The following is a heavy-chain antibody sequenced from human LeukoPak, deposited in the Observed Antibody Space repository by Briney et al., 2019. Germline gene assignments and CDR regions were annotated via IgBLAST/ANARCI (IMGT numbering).Heavy chain of an antibody. J-gene: IGHJ4*02. V-gene: IGHV1-8*03. D-gene: IGHD5-18*01. CDR1: GYTFTSYD. CDR2: MNPNSGNT. CDR3: ARGDTLARDFDY. Sequence: VASVKVSCKASGYTFTSYDINWVRQATGQGLEWMGWMNPNSGNTGYAQKFQGRVTITRNTSISTAYMELSSLRSEDTAVYYCARGDTLARDFDYWGQGTLVTVSS.